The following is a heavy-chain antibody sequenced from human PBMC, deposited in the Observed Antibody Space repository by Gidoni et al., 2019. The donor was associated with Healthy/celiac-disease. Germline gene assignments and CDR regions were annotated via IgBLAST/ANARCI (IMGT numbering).Heavy chain of an antibody. CDR2: ISSSSSYI. V-gene: IGHV3-21*01. D-gene: IGHD1-26*01. Sequence: EVQLVESGGGMVKPGGSLSLSGPAYGFTFSTYSMNWVRQAPGKGLEWVSSISSSSSYIYYADSLKGRFTISRDNAKNSLYLQMNSLRAEDTAVYYCARVEDGSSFQGHWYFDLWGRGTLVTVSS. CDR1: GFTFSTYS. CDR3: ARVEDGSSFQGHWYFDL. J-gene: IGHJ2*01.